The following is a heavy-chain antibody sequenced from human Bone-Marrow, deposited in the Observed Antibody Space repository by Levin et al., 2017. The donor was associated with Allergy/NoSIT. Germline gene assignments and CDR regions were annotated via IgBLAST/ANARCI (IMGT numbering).Heavy chain of an antibody. Sequence: ASVKVSCAASGFTFYHYAMNWVRQPPGKGLEWVSTVSDSGDSTYYADSVKGRFTISRDNSKNTLYLQMNTLRAEDTAVYYCAKDLRGGPPRYHDYWGQGTLVSVSS. CDR1: GFTFYHYA. CDR2: VSDSGDST. D-gene: IGHD1-26*01. V-gene: IGHV3-23*01. J-gene: IGHJ4*02. CDR3: AKDLRGGPPRYHDY.